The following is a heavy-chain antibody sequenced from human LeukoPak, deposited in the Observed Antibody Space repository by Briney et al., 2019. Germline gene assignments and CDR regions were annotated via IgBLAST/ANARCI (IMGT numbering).Heavy chain of an antibody. CDR2: IIPIFGTA. CDR3: ARGGYWENWFDP. Sequence: GASVKVSCKASGGTFSSYAISWVRQAPGQGLEWMGGIIPIFGTANYAQKFQGRVTITADESTSTAYMELSSLRSEDTAVYYCARGGYWENWFDPWGQGTLVTVSS. CDR1: GGTFSSYA. V-gene: IGHV1-69*13. J-gene: IGHJ5*02. D-gene: IGHD1-26*01.